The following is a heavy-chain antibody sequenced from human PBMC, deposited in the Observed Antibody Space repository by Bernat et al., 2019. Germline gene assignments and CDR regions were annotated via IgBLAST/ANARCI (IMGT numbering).Heavy chain of an antibody. D-gene: IGHD4-11*01. V-gene: IGHV3-23*01. CDR3: VKCLVTTDILFDY. Sequence: EVQLLDSGGGLVQPGGSLRLSCAASGFTFSSYAMSWVRLAPGKGLEWVSAISGSGGSGSGASTYYADSVKDRFTISRDNSKNTLYLQMNSLRAEDTAVYYCVKCLVTTDILFDYWGQGTLVTVSS. J-gene: IGHJ4*02. CDR2: ISGSGGSGSGAST. CDR1: GFTFSSYA.